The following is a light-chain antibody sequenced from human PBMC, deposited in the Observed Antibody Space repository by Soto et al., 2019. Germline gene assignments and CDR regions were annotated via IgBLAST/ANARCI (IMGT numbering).Light chain of an antibody. J-gene: IGKJ1*01. CDR1: QGIRND. CDR3: LQDYIYPRT. CDR2: AAS. V-gene: IGKV1-6*01. Sequence: AIQMTQSPSSLSASLGDRVTITCRASQGIRNDLGWYQQKPGKAPKLLIYAASSLQSGVPSRFSGSGSGTDFTLTNSSLQPEDFATYYCLQDYIYPRTFGQGTKVDIK.